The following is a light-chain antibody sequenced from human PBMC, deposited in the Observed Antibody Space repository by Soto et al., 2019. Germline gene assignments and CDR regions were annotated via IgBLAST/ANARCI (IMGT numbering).Light chain of an antibody. J-gene: IGKJ5*01. V-gene: IGKV3-11*01. CDR3: QRRRSWPIT. CDR1: QSVDDY. Sequence: EIVLTQSPGTLSLSPGEGATLSCRASQSVDDYLAWYQQKPGQAPRLLIYEASNRATGVPARFSGSGSGTDFTLTISRLEPEDFAVYYCQRRRSWPITYGQGTRLEIK. CDR2: EAS.